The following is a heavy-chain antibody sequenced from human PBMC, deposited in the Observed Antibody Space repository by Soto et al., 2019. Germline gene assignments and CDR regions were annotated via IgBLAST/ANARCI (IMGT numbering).Heavy chain of an antibody. V-gene: IGHV4-31*03. CDR2: IYYSGST. CDR1: GGSISSGGYY. J-gene: IGHJ4*02. CDR3: ARNLYGDYDRGLLGY. D-gene: IGHD4-17*01. Sequence: QVQLQESGPGLVKPSQTLSLTCTVSGGSISSGGYYWSWIRQHPGKGLEWIGYIYYSGSTYYNPSLESRVTRSVDTSKHQFSRKLSSVTAADTAVYYCARNLYGDYDRGLLGYWGQGTLVTVSS.